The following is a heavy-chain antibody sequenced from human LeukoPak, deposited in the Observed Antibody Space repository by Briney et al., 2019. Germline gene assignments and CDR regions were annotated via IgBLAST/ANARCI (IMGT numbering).Heavy chain of an antibody. V-gene: IGHV3-73*01. Sequence: PGTSLRLSCAASGFTFSGSAIHWVRQASGKGLEWLGRIRSKANSYATAYGASVEGRFTISRDDSKNTAYLQMNSLITEDTAVYFCTALGIAAAGMDYWGQGTLVTVSS. CDR3: TALGIAAAGMDY. CDR1: GFTFSGSA. J-gene: IGHJ4*02. CDR2: IRSKANSYAT. D-gene: IGHD6-13*01.